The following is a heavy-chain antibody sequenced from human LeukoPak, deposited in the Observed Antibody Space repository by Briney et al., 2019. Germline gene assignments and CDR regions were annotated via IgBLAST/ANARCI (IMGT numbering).Heavy chain of an antibody. CDR1: GGTFSSYA. D-gene: IGHD3-22*01. CDR2: IIPILGIA. J-gene: IGHJ4*02. CDR3: ARIKYYYDSSGYS. Sequence: SVKVSCKASGGTFSSYAISWVRQAPGQGLEWMGRIIPILGIANYAQKFQGRVTITADKSTSTAYMELSSLRSEDTAVYYCARIKYYYDSSGYSWGQGTLVTVSS. V-gene: IGHV1-69*04.